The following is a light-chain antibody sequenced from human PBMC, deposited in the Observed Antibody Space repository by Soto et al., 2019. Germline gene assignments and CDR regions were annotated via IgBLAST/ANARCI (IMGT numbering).Light chain of an antibody. CDR3: SSYTSSSSV. Sequence: QSALTQPASVSGSPGQSITISCTGTSSDVGGYNYVSWYQQHPGKAPKLMIYDVSNRPSGVSNCFSGSKSGNTPSLTISGLQAEDEADYYCSSYTSSSSVFGTGTKVTVL. V-gene: IGLV2-14*01. CDR1: SSDVGGYNY. J-gene: IGLJ1*01. CDR2: DVS.